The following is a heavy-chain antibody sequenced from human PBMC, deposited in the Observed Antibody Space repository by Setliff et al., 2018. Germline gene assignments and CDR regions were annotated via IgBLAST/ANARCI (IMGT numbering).Heavy chain of an antibody. J-gene: IGHJ4*02. CDR1: GYPFISYD. CDR3: TRSRGPRVVLAADFDF. V-gene: IGHV1-8*02. Sequence: ASVKVSCKASGYPFISYDINWVRQAPGQGLEWMGWMNPNSGKTGYAQKFQDRLTVTADTSTKTIYMELRSLTSDDTAVYFCTRSRGPRVVLAADFDFWGQGTLVTVSS. D-gene: IGHD3-16*01. CDR2: MNPNSGKT.